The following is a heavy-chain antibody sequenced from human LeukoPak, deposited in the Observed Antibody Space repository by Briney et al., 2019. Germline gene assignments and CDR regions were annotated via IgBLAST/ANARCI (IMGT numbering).Heavy chain of an antibody. CDR3: ARQLRYFDWGLDY. CDR1: GGSFSGYY. J-gene: IGHJ4*02. CDR2: INHSGST. V-gene: IGHV4-34*01. Sequence: PSETLSLTCAVYGGSFSGYYWSWIRQPPGKGLGWIGEINHSGSTNYNPSLKSRVTISVDTSKNQFSLKLSSVTAADTAVYYGARQLRYFDWGLDYWGQGTLVTVSS. D-gene: IGHD3-9*01.